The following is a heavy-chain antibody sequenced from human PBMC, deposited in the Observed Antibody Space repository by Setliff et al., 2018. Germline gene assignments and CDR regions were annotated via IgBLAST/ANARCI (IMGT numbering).Heavy chain of an antibody. J-gene: IGHJ4*02. CDR1: GGTFSNYG. CDR2: IIPIFGTA. CDR3: ARDTHQWDPLCFDY. Sequence: SVKVSCKASGGTFSNYGVSWVRQAPGQGLEWMGGIIPIFGTANYAQKFQGRVTITTDESTSTAYMELSSLRSEDTAVYYCARDTHQWDPLCFDYWGQGTLVTVSS. V-gene: IGHV1-69*05. D-gene: IGHD1-26*01.